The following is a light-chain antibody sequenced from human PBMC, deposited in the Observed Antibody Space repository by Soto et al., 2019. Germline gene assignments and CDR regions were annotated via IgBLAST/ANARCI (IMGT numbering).Light chain of an antibody. Sequence: TQAPGTLSLSPGVRATLSCMSSQSVTSNYLAWYQQKPGQAPGLLIYDTSTRASGVPDRFSGSGSGTEFTLTISRLEPEDFAVYYCQQYGTSPQTFGQGTKVDIK. CDR2: DTS. J-gene: IGKJ1*01. V-gene: IGKV3-20*01. CDR3: QQYGTSPQT. CDR1: QSVTSNY.